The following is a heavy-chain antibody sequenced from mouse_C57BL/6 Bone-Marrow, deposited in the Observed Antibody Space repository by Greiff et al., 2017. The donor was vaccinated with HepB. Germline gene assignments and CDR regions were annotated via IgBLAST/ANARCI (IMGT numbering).Heavy chain of an antibody. J-gene: IGHJ2*01. CDR3: ARVYYDYFDY. CDR1: GYTFTSYW. CDR2: IDPSDSET. Sequence: VKLQQPGAELVRPGSSVKLSCKASGYTFTSYWMHWVKQRPIQGLEWIGNIDPSDSETHYNQKFKDKATLTVDKSSSTAYMQLSSLTSEDSAVYYCARVYYDYFDYWGQGTTLTVSS. V-gene: IGHV1-52*01. D-gene: IGHD1-1*01.